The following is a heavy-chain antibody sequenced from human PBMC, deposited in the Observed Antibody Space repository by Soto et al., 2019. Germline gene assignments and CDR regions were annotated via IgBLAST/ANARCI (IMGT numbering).Heavy chain of an antibody. D-gene: IGHD3-16*01. CDR1: GFTVSTKY. Sequence: EVQLVESGGGLVQPGGSLRLSCAASGFTVSTKYMSWVRQAPGKGLGWVSVIYSGGSTFYADSVRGRSTISRDNSKNTVNLQMNSLRAEDTAVYYCARDPWAADYWGQGTLVTVSS. V-gene: IGHV3-66*01. J-gene: IGHJ4*02. CDR2: IYSGGST. CDR3: ARDPWAADY.